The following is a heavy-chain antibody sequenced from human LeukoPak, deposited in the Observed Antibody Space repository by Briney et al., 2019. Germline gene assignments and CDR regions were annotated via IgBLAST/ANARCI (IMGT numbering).Heavy chain of an antibody. V-gene: IGHV4-59*01. CDR2: IYYSGST. CDR1: GGSISSYY. Sequence: SETLSLNCTVSGGSISSYYWSWIRQPPGKGLEWIGYIYYSGSTNYNPSLKSRVTISVDTSKNQFSLKLSSVTAADTAVYYCARESSGSYGFDYWGQGTLVTVSS. D-gene: IGHD1-26*01. CDR3: ARESSGSYGFDY. J-gene: IGHJ4*02.